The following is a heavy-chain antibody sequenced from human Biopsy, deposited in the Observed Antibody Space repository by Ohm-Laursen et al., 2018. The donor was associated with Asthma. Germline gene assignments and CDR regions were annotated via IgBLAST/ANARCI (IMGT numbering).Heavy chain of an antibody. CDR1: GFAFGNYA. CDR3: VKDTYEDDYGYYTFDV. CDR2: ISYDGREK. D-gene: IGHD3-22*01. V-gene: IGHV3-30*18. Sequence: SLRLSCSASGFAFGNYAMYWVRQAPGKGPEWVALISYDGREKGYVDSVKGRFTISRDNFRNTLYVEMSSLRPEDSAVYYCVKDTYEDDYGYYTFDVWGQGTMVTVSS. J-gene: IGHJ3*01.